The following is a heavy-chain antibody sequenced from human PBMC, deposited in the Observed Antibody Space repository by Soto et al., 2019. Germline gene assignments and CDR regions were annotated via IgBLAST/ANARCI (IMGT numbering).Heavy chain of an antibody. J-gene: IGHJ6*02. V-gene: IGHV4-39*01. CDR1: GDSISSSSHY. Sequence: SETLSLTCTVSGDSISSSSHYWGWIRQPPGKGLEWIGSIYYSGTTHYNPSLKSRVIITGDSPKNQFSLKVNSVTAADTAVYYCVRRYDYMDVWGQGTTVTVSS. D-gene: IGHD3-16*01. CDR2: IYYSGTT. CDR3: VRRYDYMDV.